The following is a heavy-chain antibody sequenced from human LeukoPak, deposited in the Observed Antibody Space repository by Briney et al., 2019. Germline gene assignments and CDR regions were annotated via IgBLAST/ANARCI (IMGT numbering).Heavy chain of an antibody. D-gene: IGHD2-21*02. CDR1: GYTFTSYG. Sequence: GASVKVSCKASGYTFTSYGISWVRQAPGQGLEWMGIINPSGGSTSYAQKFQGRVTMTRDTSTSTVYMELNSLRSEDTAVYFCARDSFGDLRTRFDYWGQGTLVTVSS. V-gene: IGHV1-46*01. J-gene: IGHJ4*02. CDR2: INPSGGST. CDR3: ARDSFGDLRTRFDY.